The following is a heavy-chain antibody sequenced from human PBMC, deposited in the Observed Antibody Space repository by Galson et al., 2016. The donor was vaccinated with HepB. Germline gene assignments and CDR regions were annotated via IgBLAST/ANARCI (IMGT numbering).Heavy chain of an antibody. CDR2: INHSGST. D-gene: IGHD4-17*01. V-gene: IGHV4-34*01. CDR3: ARGSRTARYRYGDYATPYYYYGIDV. CDR1: GGSFSGYY. Sequence: ETLSLTCAVYGGSFSGYYWSWIRQSPGKGLEWIGEINHSGSTNYNPSLKGRVTISVNTSKNQFSLKLSSVTAADTAVFYCARGSRTARYRYGDYATPYYYYGIDVWGQGTTVTVSS. J-gene: IGHJ6*02.